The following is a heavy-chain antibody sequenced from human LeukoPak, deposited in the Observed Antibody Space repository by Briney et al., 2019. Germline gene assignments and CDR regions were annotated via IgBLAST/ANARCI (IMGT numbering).Heavy chain of an antibody. CDR1: GGAISTSSY. V-gene: IGHV4-39*01. CDR2: ISYSGST. D-gene: IGHD7-27*01. Sequence: PANTRSLTGSVLGGAISTSSYCGWVRRPPGDGLEWGGSISYSGSTYYNPSLKSRVTISVDTSKNQFSLKLSSVTAADTAVYFCARHDGDLSINWFDSWGQGTLVTVSS. CDR3: ARHDGDLSINWFDS. J-gene: IGHJ5*01.